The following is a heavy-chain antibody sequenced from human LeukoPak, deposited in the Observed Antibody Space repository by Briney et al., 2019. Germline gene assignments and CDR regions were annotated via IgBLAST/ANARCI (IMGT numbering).Heavy chain of an antibody. Sequence: GGSLRLSCAASGFTFSSYWMSWVRQAPGKGLEWVASIKQDGSEKYYVDSVKGRFTISRDNAKNSLYLQMNSLRAEDTAVYYCAKEDFLDAFDIWGQGTMVTVSS. V-gene: IGHV3-7*01. CDR2: IKQDGSEK. CDR3: AKEDFLDAFDI. CDR1: GFTFSSYW. J-gene: IGHJ3*02. D-gene: IGHD3/OR15-3a*01.